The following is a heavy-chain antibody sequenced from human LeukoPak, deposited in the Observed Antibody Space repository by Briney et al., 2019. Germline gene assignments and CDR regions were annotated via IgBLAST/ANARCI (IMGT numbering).Heavy chain of an antibody. CDR3: ARSDYGDYYYYYYMDV. CDR1: GGSISSSSYY. J-gene: IGHJ6*03. Sequence: PSETLSLTCTVSGGSISSSSYYWGWIRQPPGKGLEWIGSIYYSGSTYYNPSLKSRVTISVDTSKNQFSLKLSSVTAADTAVYYCARSDYGDYYYYYYMDVWGKGTTVTVSS. D-gene: IGHD4-17*01. CDR2: IYYSGST. V-gene: IGHV4-39*07.